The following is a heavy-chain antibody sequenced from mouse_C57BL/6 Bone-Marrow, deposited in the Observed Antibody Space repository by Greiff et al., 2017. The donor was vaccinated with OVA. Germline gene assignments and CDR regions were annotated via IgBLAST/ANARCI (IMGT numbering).Heavy chain of an antibody. Sequence: QVTLKESGPGILQSSQTLSLTCSFSGFSLSTSGMGVSWIRQPSGKGLEWLAHIYWDDDKRYNPSLKSRLTISKDTSRNQVFLKITSVDTADTATYYCARRGYYGSSSWYFDVWGTGTTVTVSS. CDR3: ARRGYYGSSSWYFDV. D-gene: IGHD1-1*01. CDR2: IYWDDDK. V-gene: IGHV8-12*01. J-gene: IGHJ1*03. CDR1: GFSLSTSGMG.